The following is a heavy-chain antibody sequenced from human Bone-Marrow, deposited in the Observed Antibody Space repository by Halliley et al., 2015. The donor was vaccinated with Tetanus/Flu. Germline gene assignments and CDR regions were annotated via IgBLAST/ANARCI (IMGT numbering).Heavy chain of an antibody. V-gene: IGHV4-4*02. Sequence: TLSLTCAVSGGSISSDNWWSWVRQPPGKGLEWIGDIYHNGNTNYNPSLQSRVTISVDESKNQFSLRLTSGTAADTAVYYFAREGLYYDITGSGYPILDYWGPGTLVSVSP. D-gene: IGHD3-22*01. CDR1: GGSISSDNW. CDR3: AREGLYYDITGSGYPILDY. CDR2: IYHNGNT. J-gene: IGHJ4*02.